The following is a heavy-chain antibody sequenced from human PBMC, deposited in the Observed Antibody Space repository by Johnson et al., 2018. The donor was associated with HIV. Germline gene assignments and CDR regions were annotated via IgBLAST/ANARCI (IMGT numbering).Heavy chain of an antibody. CDR2: IYSGGST. Sequence: VQLVESGGGLIQPGGSLRLSCAASGFIVSSNYMSWVRQAPGKGLEWVSVIYSGGSTYYADSVKGRFTISRDNPKNTLYLQMNSLRAEDTAVYYCARGHYYDTGHDAFDIWGQGTMVTVSS. CDR1: GFIVSSNY. V-gene: IGHV3-53*01. J-gene: IGHJ3*02. CDR3: ARGHYYDTGHDAFDI. D-gene: IGHD3-22*01.